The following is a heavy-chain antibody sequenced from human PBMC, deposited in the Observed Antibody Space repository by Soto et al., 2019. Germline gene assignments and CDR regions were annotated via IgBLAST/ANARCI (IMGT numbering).Heavy chain of an antibody. J-gene: IGHJ4*02. CDR3: AREPVGAIRDQIFDY. V-gene: IGHV4-61*01. Sequence: QVQLQESGPGLVKPSETLSLTCTVSGGSVSSGSYYWSWIRQPPGKGLEWIGYIYYSGSTNYNPSPKGRVTISVDTSKNQFSLKLSSVTAADTAVYYCAREPVGAIRDQIFDYWGQGTLVTVSS. CDR2: IYYSGST. CDR1: GGSVSSGSYY. D-gene: IGHD1-26*01.